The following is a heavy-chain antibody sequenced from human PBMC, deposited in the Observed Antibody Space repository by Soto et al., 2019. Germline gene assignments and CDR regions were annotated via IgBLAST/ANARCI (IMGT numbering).Heavy chain of an antibody. Sequence: GGSLRLSCAASGFTVSSNYMSWVRQAPGKGLEWVSVIYSGGSTYYADSVKGRFTISRHNSKNTLYLQMNSLRAEDTAVYYCARMKDFWSGQLYYFDYWGQGTLVTVSS. V-gene: IGHV3-53*04. CDR2: IYSGGST. J-gene: IGHJ4*02. CDR3: ARMKDFWSGQLYYFDY. CDR1: GFTVSSNY. D-gene: IGHD3-3*01.